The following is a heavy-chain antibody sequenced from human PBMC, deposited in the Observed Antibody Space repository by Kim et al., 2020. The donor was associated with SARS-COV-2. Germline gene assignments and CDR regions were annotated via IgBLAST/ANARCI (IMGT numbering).Heavy chain of an antibody. Sequence: ASVKVSCKASGYTFTSYAMHWVRQAPGQRLEWMGWVNAGSGNTRYSQKFQGRVTITRDTSASTVFMELSSLTSEDTAVYYCATIRGKVNWGQGTLVTVSS. CDR3: ATIRGKVN. V-gene: IGHV1-3*01. CDR2: VNAGSGNT. CDR1: GYTFTSYA. J-gene: IGHJ4*02.